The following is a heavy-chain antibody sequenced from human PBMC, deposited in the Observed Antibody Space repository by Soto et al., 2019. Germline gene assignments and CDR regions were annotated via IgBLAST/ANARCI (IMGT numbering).Heavy chain of an antibody. CDR1: GFTFSSYA. Sequence: PGGSLRLSCAASGFTFSSYAMSWVRQAPGKGLEWVSGISGSGGITYYADSVKGRFTISRDNSKNTLYLQMNSLRADDTAVYFCAKSLSASPNSLFDSWGQGTLVTVSS. J-gene: IGHJ4*02. V-gene: IGHV3-23*01. CDR2: ISGSGGIT. D-gene: IGHD1-1*01. CDR3: AKSLSASPNSLFDS.